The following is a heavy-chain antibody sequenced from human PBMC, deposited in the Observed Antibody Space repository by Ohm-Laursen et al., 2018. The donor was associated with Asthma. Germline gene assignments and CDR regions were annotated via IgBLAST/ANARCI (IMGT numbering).Heavy chain of an antibody. D-gene: IGHD6-19*01. V-gene: IGHV3-7*02. CDR2: INQDGSIW. Sequence: SLRLSCAASGFTFSNHWMTWVRQAPGRGLEWVANINQDGSIWGYVDSVKGRFTISRDNAKNSLYLQMNSLRAEDTAVYYCARRIAVAGRYYFDYWGQGTLVTVSS. CDR3: ARRIAVAGRYYFDY. J-gene: IGHJ4*02. CDR1: GFTFSNHW.